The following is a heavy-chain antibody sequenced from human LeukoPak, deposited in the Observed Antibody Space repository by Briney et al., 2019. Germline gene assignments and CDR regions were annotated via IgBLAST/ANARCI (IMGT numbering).Heavy chain of an antibody. Sequence: GGSLRLSCAASGFTSSAIHWVRQSPGKGLEWLAIISFDGAYRYYADSVKGRFTISRDISKNAFYLQMSSLTADDAALYYCAKDQQGGAGSGRFDYWGQGTLVTVSS. V-gene: IGHV3-30*04. J-gene: IGHJ4*02. CDR2: ISFDGAYR. D-gene: IGHD3-10*01. CDR1: GFTSSA. CDR3: AKDQQGGAGSGRFDY.